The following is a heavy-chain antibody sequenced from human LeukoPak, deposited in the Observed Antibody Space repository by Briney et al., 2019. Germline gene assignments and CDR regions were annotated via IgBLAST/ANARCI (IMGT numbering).Heavy chain of an antibody. D-gene: IGHD3-22*01. V-gene: IGHV1-69*05. CDR1: GGTFSSYA. CDR2: IIPIFGTA. Sequence: GASVKVSCKASGGTFSSYAISWVRQAPGQGLEWMGRIIPIFGTANYAQKFQGRVTMTRDTSTSTVYMELSSLRSEDTAVYYCASNGDYYDSSGYYDFDYWGQGTLVTVSS. CDR3: ASNGDYYDSSGYYDFDY. J-gene: IGHJ4*02.